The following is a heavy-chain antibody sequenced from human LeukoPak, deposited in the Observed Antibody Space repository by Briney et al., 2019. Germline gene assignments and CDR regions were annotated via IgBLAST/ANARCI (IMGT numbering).Heavy chain of an antibody. CDR1: GGSISSYY. D-gene: IGHD2-8*01. CDR2: IYYSGST. Sequence: SETLSLTCTVSGGSISSYYWSWIRQPPGKGLEWIGYIYYSGSTNYNPSLKSRVTISVDTSKNQFSLKLSSVTAADTAVYYCARQYAGPDALDIWGQGTMVTVSS. J-gene: IGHJ3*02. CDR3: ARQYAGPDALDI. V-gene: IGHV4-59*01.